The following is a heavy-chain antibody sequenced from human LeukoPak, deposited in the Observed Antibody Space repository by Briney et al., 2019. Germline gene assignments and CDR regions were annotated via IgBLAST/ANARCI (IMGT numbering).Heavy chain of an antibody. Sequence: GFTXXXYSMNWVRQAPGKGLEWVSSISSSSSYIYYADSVKGGFTISRDNAKNSLYLQMNSLRAEDTAVYYCARDALYYYDSSGYYFDYWGQGTLVTVSS. CDR1: GFTXXXYS. J-gene: IGHJ4*02. D-gene: IGHD3-22*01. CDR2: ISSSSSYI. V-gene: IGHV3-21*01. CDR3: ARDALYYYDSSGYYFDY.